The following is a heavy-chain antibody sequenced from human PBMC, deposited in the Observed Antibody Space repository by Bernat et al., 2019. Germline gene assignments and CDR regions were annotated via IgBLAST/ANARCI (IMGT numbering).Heavy chain of an antibody. J-gene: IGHJ3*02. CDR3: ASSALYLDYYGSGSYAFDI. CDR1: GYTFTSYA. CDR2: INAGNGNT. Sequence: QVQLVQSGAEVKKPGASVKVSCKASGYTFTSYAMHWVRQAPAQRLGWMGWINAGNGNTKYSQKFQGRVTITRDTSASTAYMELSSLRSEDTAVYYCASSALYLDYYGSGSYAFDIWGQGTMVTVSS. D-gene: IGHD3-10*01. V-gene: IGHV1-3*01.